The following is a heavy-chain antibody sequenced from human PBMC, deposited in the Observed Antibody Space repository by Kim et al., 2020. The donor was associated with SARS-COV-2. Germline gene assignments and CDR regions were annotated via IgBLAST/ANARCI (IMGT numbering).Heavy chain of an antibody. CDR2: IYYSGST. J-gene: IGHJ5*02. V-gene: IGHV4-39*01. D-gene: IGHD3-10*01. CDR1: GGSISSSSYY. Sequence: SETLSLTCTVSGGSISSSSYYWGWIRQPPGKGLEWIGSIYYSGSTYYNPSLKSRVTISVDTSKNQFSLKLSSVTAADTAVYYCARRQVVRAATLNWFDPWGQGTLVTVSS. CDR3: ARRQVVRAATLNWFDP.